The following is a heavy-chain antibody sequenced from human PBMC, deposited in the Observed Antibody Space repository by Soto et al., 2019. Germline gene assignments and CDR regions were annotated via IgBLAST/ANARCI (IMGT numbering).Heavy chain of an antibody. Sequence: ESLRLSCAASGFTLSNYWMTWVRQAPGKGLEWVANINKDGSQKNYVDSVKGRFTIARDNGQNSLSLQINSLRVEDTAVYYCVRELGLAYWGQGALVTVSS. CDR1: GFTLSNYW. J-gene: IGHJ4*02. CDR2: INKDGSQK. V-gene: IGHV3-7*03. CDR3: VRELGLAY. D-gene: IGHD7-27*01.